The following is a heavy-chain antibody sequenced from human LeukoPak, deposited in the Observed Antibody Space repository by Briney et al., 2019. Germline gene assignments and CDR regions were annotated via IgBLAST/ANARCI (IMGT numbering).Heavy chain of an antibody. V-gene: IGHV3-64*01. Sequence: PGGSLRLSCAASGFTFSSYAMHWVRQAPGKGLEYVSAISSNGGSTYYANSVKGRFTISRDNSKNTLYLQMGSLRAEDMAVYYCARTTYYYYYTDVWGKGTTVTVSS. CDR1: GFTFSSYA. D-gene: IGHD4-11*01. J-gene: IGHJ6*03. CDR3: ARTTYYYYYTDV. CDR2: ISSNGGST.